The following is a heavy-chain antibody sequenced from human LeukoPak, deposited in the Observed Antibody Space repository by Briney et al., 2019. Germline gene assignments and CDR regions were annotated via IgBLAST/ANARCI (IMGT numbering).Heavy chain of an antibody. CDR1: GFTFSNYG. D-gene: IGHD6-13*01. Sequence: GRSLRLSCAASGFTFSNYGTHWVRQAPGKGLEWVAVIWYDGSNKYYADSVKGRFTISRDYSKNTLYLQMNSLRAEDTALYYCARDPPHYSSSWYYFDYWGQGTLVTVSS. CDR3: ARDPPHYSSSWYYFDY. V-gene: IGHV3-33*01. J-gene: IGHJ4*02. CDR2: IWYDGSNK.